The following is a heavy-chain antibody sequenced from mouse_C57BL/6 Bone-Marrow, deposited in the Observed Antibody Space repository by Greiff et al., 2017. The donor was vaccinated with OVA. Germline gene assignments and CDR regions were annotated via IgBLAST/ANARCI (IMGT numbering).Heavy chain of an antibody. Sequence: EVQVVESGGGLVKPGGSLKLSCAASGFTFSDYGMHWVRQAPEKGLEWVAYISSGSSTIYYADTVKGRFTISRDNAKNTLFLQMTSLRSEDTAMYYCAITTVVATRYFDVWGTGTTVTVSS. J-gene: IGHJ1*03. CDR2: ISSGSSTI. CDR1: GFTFSDYG. D-gene: IGHD1-1*01. CDR3: AITTVVATRYFDV. V-gene: IGHV5-17*01.